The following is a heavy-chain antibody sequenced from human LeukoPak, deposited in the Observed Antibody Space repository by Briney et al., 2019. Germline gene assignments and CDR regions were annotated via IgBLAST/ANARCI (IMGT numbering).Heavy chain of an antibody. CDR3: AIARDSSTSCYRCFNY. Sequence: GESLKISREGSGYSFTNYWIGCGRQMPGKGLEWRGVIYPDDSDTSYSPSFQGRVTISADKSIGTAYLQWSSLKDSDTAMYYCAIARDSSTSCYRCFNYWGQGTLVTVSS. J-gene: IGHJ4*02. V-gene: IGHV5-51*01. CDR1: GYSFTNYW. CDR2: IYPDDSDT. D-gene: IGHD2-2*01.